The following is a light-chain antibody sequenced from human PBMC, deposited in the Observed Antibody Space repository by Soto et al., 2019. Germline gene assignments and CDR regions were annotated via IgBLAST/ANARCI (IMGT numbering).Light chain of an antibody. CDR3: PHYHSIPWA. Sequence: DIQMTQSPSSLSASVGDRVTITCRASQSISSYVNWYQQKPGKAPNVLIYTASNLQSGVPSRFNGSGSGTDFTLTINRLKHEDIANYYCPHYHSIPWAFGQGTKVEIK. CDR1: QSISSY. J-gene: IGKJ1*01. V-gene: IGKV1-39*01. CDR2: TAS.